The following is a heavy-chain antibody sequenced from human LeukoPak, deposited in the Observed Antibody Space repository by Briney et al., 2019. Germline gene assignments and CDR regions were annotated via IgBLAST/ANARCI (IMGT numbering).Heavy chain of an antibody. Sequence: GGSLRLSCAASGFSFSSYAMSWVRQAPGKGLEWVSSISSTGYYIYYADSVKGRFTISRDNAKNLLYLQMNSLRVEDTGVYYCARENLQWPPPSNDAWGQGTLVTVSS. J-gene: IGHJ5*02. CDR2: ISSTGYYI. CDR1: GFSFSSYA. V-gene: IGHV3-21*01. CDR3: ARENLQWPPPSNDA. D-gene: IGHD6-19*01.